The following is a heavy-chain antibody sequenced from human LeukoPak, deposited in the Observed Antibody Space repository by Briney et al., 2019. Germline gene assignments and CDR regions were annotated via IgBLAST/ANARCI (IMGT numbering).Heavy chain of an antibody. V-gene: IGHV3-9*01. J-gene: IGHJ3*02. CDR1: GFTFDDYA. CDR2: ISWNSGSI. D-gene: IGHD3-22*01. CDR3: AKDDSGYYYVDGAFDI. Sequence: GGPLRLSCAASGFTFDDYAMHWVRQATGKGLEWVSGISWNSGSIGYADSVKGRFTISRDNAKNSLYLQMNSLRAEDTALYYCAKDDSGYYYVDGAFDIWGQGTMVTVSS.